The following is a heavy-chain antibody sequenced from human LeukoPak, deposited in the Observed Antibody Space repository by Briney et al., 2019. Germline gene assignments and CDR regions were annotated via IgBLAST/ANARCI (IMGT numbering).Heavy chain of an antibody. D-gene: IGHD3-3*02. CDR1: GFTFSSYG. CDR2: ISYDGSNK. V-gene: IGHV3-30*03. J-gene: IGHJ2*01. Sequence: ETGGSLRLSCAASGFTFSSYGMHWVRQAPGKGLEWVAVISYDGSNKYYADSVKGRFTISRDNSKNTLYLQMNSLRAEDTAVYYCARRGLLGWYFDLWGRGTLVTVSS. CDR3: ARRGLLGWYFDL.